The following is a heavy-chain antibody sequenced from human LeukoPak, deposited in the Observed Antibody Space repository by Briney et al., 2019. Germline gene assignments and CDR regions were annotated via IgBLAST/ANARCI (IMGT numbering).Heavy chain of an antibody. D-gene: IGHD2-2*01. Sequence: PGGSLRLSCAASGLTFSSYAMSWVRQAPGKGLEWVSAISGSGGSTYYADSVKGRFTISRDNSKNTLYLQMNSLRAEDTAVYYCAKGGFVVVPAAKRGDFDYWGQGTLVTVSS. CDR3: AKGGFVVVPAAKRGDFDY. CDR2: ISGSGGST. V-gene: IGHV3-23*01. J-gene: IGHJ4*02. CDR1: GLTFSSYA.